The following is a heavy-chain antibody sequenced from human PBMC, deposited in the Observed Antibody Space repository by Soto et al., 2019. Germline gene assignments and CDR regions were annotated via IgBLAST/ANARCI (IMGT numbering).Heavy chain of an antibody. CDR3: ARVPSPFDSHDAMDV. J-gene: IGHJ6*02. Sequence: SETLSLTCTVSGDSISSGNKYWSWIRQPPGKGLEWIGYIFSSGTTYYNPSLKSRLTMSLDTSENQFSLKLNSLTDADTAVYYCARVPSPFDSHDAMDVWGQGTTVIVSS. D-gene: IGHD3-9*01. CDR1: GDSISSGNKY. CDR2: IFSSGTT. V-gene: IGHV4-30-4*01.